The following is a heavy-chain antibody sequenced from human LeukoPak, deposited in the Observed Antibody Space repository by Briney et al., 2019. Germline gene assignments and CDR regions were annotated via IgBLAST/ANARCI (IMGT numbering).Heavy chain of an antibody. CDR1: GGSISSYY. CDR3: ARSSSSGLGFDY. CDR2: IYYSGST. Sequence: SETLSLTCTVSGGSISSYYWSWIRQPPGKGLEWIGYIYYSGSTNYNPSLKSRVTISVDTSKNQFSLKLSSVTAADTAVYYCARSSSSGLGFDYWGQGTLVTVSS. J-gene: IGHJ4*02. D-gene: IGHD6-6*01. V-gene: IGHV4-59*01.